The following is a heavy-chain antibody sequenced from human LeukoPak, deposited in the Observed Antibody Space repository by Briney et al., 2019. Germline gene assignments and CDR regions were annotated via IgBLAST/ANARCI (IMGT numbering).Heavy chain of an antibody. Sequence: SENLSLTCTVSGGSISSGSYYWSWIRQPAGKGLEWIGRIYTSGSTNYNPSLKSRVTISVDTSKNQFSLKLSSVTAADTAVYYCARQLPPMVWGQGTLVTVSS. CDR3: ARQLPPMV. CDR2: IYTSGST. CDR1: GGSISSGSYY. J-gene: IGHJ4*02. V-gene: IGHV4-61*02. D-gene: IGHD3-10*01.